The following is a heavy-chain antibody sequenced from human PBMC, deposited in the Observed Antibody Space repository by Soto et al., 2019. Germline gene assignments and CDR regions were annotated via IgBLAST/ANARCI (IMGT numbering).Heavy chain of an antibody. Sequence: GGSLRLSCAASGFTSRSFTMNWVRQAPGKGLEWVSTISSNSAYIYYTDALRGRFTISRDNAKNSLHLQMNSLRAEDTAVYYCTRDASRDSSARGWFDPWGPGTLVTVSS. V-gene: IGHV3-21*01. CDR1: GFTSRSFT. D-gene: IGHD6-13*01. CDR3: TRDASRDSSARGWFDP. CDR2: ISSNSAYI. J-gene: IGHJ5*02.